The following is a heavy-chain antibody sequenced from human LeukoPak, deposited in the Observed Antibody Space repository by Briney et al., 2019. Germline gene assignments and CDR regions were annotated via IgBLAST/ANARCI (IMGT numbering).Heavy chain of an antibody. Sequence: GGSLRLSCAASGFVFSRYSMNWVRQAPGKGLEWVSSISDSGYYIYYADSVRGRFTISRDNAKNTLYLQMNSLRVEDTAVYYCATGGIDSRYYFDNWGQGTLVTVSS. CDR1: GFVFSRYS. V-gene: IGHV3-21*01. D-gene: IGHD1-14*01. CDR2: ISDSGYYI. J-gene: IGHJ4*02. CDR3: ATGGIDSRYYFDN.